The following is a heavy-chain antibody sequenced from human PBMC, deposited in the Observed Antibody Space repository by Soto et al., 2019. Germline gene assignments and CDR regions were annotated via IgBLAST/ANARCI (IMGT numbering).Heavy chain of an antibody. D-gene: IGHD3-3*01. J-gene: IGHJ5*02. CDR3: ARCPYYEFWSGPWFDP. CDR2: IYYSGST. Sequence: SETLSLTCTVSGGSISSGGYYWSWIRQHPGKGLEWIGYIYYSGSTYYNPSLKSRVTISVDTSKNQFSLKLSSVTAADTAVYYCARCPYYEFWSGPWFDPWGQGTLVTSPQ. CDR1: GGSISSGGYY. V-gene: IGHV4-31*03.